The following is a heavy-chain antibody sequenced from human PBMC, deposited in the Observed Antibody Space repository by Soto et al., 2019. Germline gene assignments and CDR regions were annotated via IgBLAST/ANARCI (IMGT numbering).Heavy chain of an antibody. CDR2: ISNDGTNK. J-gene: IGHJ6*02. CDR1: GFTFSSYA. V-gene: IGHV3-30-3*01. CDR3: ARDPASSSTNYYYVTDV. Sequence: PGGSLRLSCAASGFTFSSYAIHWVRQAPGKGLEWVSVISNDGTNKYYVDSVKGRFTISRDNSKNTLYLQMNSLRAEDTAVYYCARDPASSSTNYYYVTDVWGQGTTVTVSS. D-gene: IGHD6-6*01.